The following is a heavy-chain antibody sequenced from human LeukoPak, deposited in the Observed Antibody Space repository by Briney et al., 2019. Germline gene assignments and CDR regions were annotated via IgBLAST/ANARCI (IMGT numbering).Heavy chain of an antibody. V-gene: IGHV3-23*01. CDR1: GYTFSNYA. D-gene: IGHD3-9*01. J-gene: IGHJ4*02. Sequence: GGALRHSCAAPGYTFSNYAMSSVRPAPGKGLEWVSPINGSGGTPYSADSVKGRSTISRDNSKNTLYLQMNRLRAGDTAVYYCARAIRFTGGLDYFDYWGQGTLVTVSS. CDR2: INGSGGTP. CDR3: ARAIRFTGGLDYFDY.